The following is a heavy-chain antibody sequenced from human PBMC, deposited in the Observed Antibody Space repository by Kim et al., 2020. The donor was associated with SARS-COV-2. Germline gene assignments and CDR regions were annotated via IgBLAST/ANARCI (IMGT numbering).Heavy chain of an antibody. V-gene: IGHV3-21*01. CDR2: ISSSSSYI. CDR3: AGDGRQYQLLPGTPYYYGMDV. Sequence: GGSLRLSCAASGFTFSSYSMNWVRQAPGKGLEWVSSISSSSSYIYYADSVKGRFTISRDNAKNSLYLQMNSLRAEDTAVYYCAGDGRQYQLLPGTPYYYGMDVWGQGTTVTVSS. J-gene: IGHJ6*02. D-gene: IGHD2-2*01. CDR1: GFTFSSYS.